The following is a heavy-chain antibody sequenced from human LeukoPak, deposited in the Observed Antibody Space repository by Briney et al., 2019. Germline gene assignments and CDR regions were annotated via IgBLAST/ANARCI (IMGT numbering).Heavy chain of an antibody. CDR2: ISSHGGST. J-gene: IGHJ6*03. Sequence: GGSLRLSCAASGFTFSSYAMHWVRQAPGKGLEYVAAISSHGGSTYYAHSVKGRFTISRDNSKNTLYLQMGSLRAEDMAVYYCARGYSGYDLFYYYYYYMDVWGKGTTVTVSS. CDR1: GFTFSSYA. D-gene: IGHD5-12*01. V-gene: IGHV3-64*01. CDR3: ARGYSGYDLFYYYYYYMDV.